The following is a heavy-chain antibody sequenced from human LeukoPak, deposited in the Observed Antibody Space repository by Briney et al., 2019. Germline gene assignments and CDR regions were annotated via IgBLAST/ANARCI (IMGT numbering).Heavy chain of an antibody. D-gene: IGHD6-19*01. CDR2: IYYNGKT. Sequence: SETLSLTCTVSGGSMSSYYWSWIRQPPGKGLEWIGYIYYNGKTNYSPSLNSRVTISVNTSRNQFSLKLNSVTAADTAVYYCARGGWSVDYWGQGTLVTVSS. J-gene: IGHJ4*02. V-gene: IGHV4-59*08. CDR1: GGSMSSYY. CDR3: ARGGWSVDY.